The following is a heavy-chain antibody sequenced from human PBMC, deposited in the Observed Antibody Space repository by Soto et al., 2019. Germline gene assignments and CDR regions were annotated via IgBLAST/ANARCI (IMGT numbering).Heavy chain of an antibody. CDR1: GGTFSSYA. Sequence: QVQLVQSGAEVKKPGSSVKVSCKASGGTFSSYAISWVRQAPGQGLEWMGGIIPIFGTANYAQKLQGRVTRTADESASTAYMEPSSLRSWDFAVHYCARRVPAAGYYYGMDFWGPGTTVTVSS. CDR2: IIPIFGTA. V-gene: IGHV1-69*12. D-gene: IGHD2-2*01. CDR3: ARRVPAAGYYYGMDF. J-gene: IGHJ6*02.